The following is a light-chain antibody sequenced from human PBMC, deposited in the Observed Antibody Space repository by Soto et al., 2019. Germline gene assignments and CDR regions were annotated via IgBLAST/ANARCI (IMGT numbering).Light chain of an antibody. CDR1: QSVSSN. V-gene: IGKV3-15*01. CDR3: QQYNIWPPT. Sequence: EMVMTQSPATLSVSPGDRATLSCRASQSVSSNLAWYQQKPGQAPRLLIFGASTRATGLPSRFSGSGSGTEFTLTISSLQSEDFAVYFCQQYNIWPPTFGQGTKVDIK. CDR2: GAS. J-gene: IGKJ1*01.